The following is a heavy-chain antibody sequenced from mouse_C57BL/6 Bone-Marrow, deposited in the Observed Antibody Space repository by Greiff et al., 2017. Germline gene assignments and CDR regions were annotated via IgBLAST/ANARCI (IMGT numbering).Heavy chain of an antibody. V-gene: IGHV1-64*01. CDR1: GYTFTSYW. D-gene: IGHD2-2*01. J-gene: IGHJ4*01. CDR3: ARPPLLWLRRGFYYAMDY. Sequence: QVQLKQPGAELVKPGASVKLSCKASGYTFTSYWMHWVKQRPGQGLEWIGMIHPNSGSTNYNEKFKSKATLTVDKSSSTAYMQLSSLTSEDSAVYYCARPPLLWLRRGFYYAMDYWGQGTSVTVSS. CDR2: IHPNSGST.